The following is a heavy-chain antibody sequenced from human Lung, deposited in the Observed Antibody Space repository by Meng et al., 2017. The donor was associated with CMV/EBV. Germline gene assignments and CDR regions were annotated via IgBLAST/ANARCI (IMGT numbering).Heavy chain of an antibody. CDR1: GFTFSSYG. Sequence: GGSXRLXXAASGFTFSSYGMHWVRQAPGKGLEWVSVIYSGGGSTYYADSVKGRFVISRDNSKNTLNLQMNSLRAEDTAIYYCAKASLSYYSDSSAYYFFDFWGQGXLVTVSS. CDR3: AKASLSYYSDSSAYYFFDF. J-gene: IGHJ4*02. CDR2: IYSGGGST. D-gene: IGHD3-22*01. V-gene: IGHV3-NL1*01.